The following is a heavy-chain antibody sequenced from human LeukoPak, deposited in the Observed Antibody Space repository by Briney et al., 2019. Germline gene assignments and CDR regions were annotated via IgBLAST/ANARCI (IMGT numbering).Heavy chain of an antibody. CDR3: ARDNGRAYCGGDCSDAFDI. CDR1: GFTFINAW. V-gene: IGHV3-48*04. D-gene: IGHD2-21*02. CDR2: ISSSGSTI. Sequence: PGGSLRLSCAASGFTFINAWMAWVRQAPGKGLEWVSYISSSGSTIYYADSVKGRFTISRDNAKNSLYLQMNSLRAEDTAVYYCARDNGRAYCGGDCSDAFDIWGQGTMVTVSS. J-gene: IGHJ3*02.